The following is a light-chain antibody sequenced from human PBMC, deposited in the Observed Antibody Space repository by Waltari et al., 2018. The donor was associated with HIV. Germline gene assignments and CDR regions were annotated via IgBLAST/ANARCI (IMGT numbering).Light chain of an antibody. V-gene: IGKV3-11*01. Sequence: EIVLTQSPATLSLSPGERATLSCRASERVSNYLAWYQQKPGQAPRLLFYGALNRATGIPARFSASGSGTDFTLTISSLETEDFAVYYCQQRNNWAVFGPGTKVDI. CDR3: QQRNNWAV. J-gene: IGKJ3*01. CDR1: ERVSNY. CDR2: GAL.